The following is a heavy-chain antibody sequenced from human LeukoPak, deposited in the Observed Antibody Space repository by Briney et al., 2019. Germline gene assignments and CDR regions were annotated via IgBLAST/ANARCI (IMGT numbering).Heavy chain of an antibody. D-gene: IGHD6-6*01. CDR2: IIPIFGAV. J-gene: IGHJ4*02. Sequence: SVKVSCKASGGTFSSYAISWVRQAPGQGLEWMGGIIPIFGAVNYAQKFQGRVTITADESTSTAYMELSSLRSQDTAVYYCARIFGSSSSFDYWGQGTLVTVSS. V-gene: IGHV1-69*13. CDR1: GGTFSSYA. CDR3: ARIFGSSSSFDY.